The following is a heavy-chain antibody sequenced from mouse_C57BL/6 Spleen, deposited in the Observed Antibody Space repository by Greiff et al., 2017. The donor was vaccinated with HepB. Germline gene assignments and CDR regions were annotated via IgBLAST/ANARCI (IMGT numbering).Heavy chain of an antibody. CDR3: AMGRAQATLGDY. CDR2: IHPSDSDT. J-gene: IGHJ4*01. Sequence: QVQLQQPGAELVKPGASVKVSCKASGYTLTSYWMHWVKQRPGQGLEWIGRIHPSDSDTNYKQKFKGKATLTVDKSSSTAYMQLSSLTSEDSAVYYCAMGRAQATLGDYWGQGTSVTVSS. CDR1: GYTLTSYW. D-gene: IGHD3-2*02. V-gene: IGHV1-74*01.